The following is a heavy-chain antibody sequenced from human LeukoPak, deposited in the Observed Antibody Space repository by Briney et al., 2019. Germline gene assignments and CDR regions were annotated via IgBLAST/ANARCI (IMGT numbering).Heavy chain of an antibody. CDR1: GFTFSSYG. J-gene: IGHJ6*02. CDR3: AKTLRGMDV. V-gene: IGHV3-30*18. CDR2: ISYDGSNK. Sequence: GGSLRLSCAASGFTFSSYGMHWVRQSPGKGLEWVAVISYDGSNKYYADSVKGRFTISRDNSKNTLYLQMNSLRAEDTAVYYCAKTLRGMDVWGQGTTVTVSS.